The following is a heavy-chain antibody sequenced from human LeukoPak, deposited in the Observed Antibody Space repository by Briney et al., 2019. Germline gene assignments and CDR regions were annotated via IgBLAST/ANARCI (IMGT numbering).Heavy chain of an antibody. J-gene: IGHJ6*03. CDR1: GFSFSTYD. D-gene: IGHD5-24*01. CDR2: ISIASSYI. V-gene: IGHV3-21*01. CDR3: ARWLQTRYYMDV. Sequence: GGSLRLSCAAAGFSFSTYDMNWVRQAPGKGLEWVSSISIASSYIFYADSVKGRFTVSRDNAKNSLYLQMSSLRAEDTAVYYCARWLQTRYYMDVWGKGTTVTVSS.